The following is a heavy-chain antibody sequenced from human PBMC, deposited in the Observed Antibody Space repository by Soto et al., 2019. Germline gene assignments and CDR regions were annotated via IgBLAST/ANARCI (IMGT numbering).Heavy chain of an antibody. CDR1: GGSFSGYY. V-gene: IGHV4-34*01. J-gene: IGHJ4*02. D-gene: IGHD2-2*02. Sequence: PSETLSLTCAVYGGSFSGYYWSWIRQPPGKGLEWIGEINHSGSTSYNPSLKSRVTISVDTSKNQFSLKLSSVTAADTAVYYCARVSDCSSTSCYTNHFDYWGQGTLVTVSS. CDR2: INHSGST. CDR3: ARVSDCSSTSCYTNHFDY.